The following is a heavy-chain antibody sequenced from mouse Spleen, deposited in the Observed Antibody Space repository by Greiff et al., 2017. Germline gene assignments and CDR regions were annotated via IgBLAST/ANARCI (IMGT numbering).Heavy chain of an antibody. Sequence: VQLQQSGPELVKPGASVKISCKASGYSFTDYNMNWVKQINGKSLEWIGVINPNYGTTSYNQKFKGKATLTVDQSSSTAYMQLNSLTSEDSAVYYCAREDPITTVVGGYAMDYWGQGTSVTVSS. J-gene: IGHJ4*01. CDR3: AREDPITTVVGGYAMDY. CDR2: INPNYGTT. V-gene: IGHV1-39*01. CDR1: GYSFTDYN. D-gene: IGHD1-1*01.